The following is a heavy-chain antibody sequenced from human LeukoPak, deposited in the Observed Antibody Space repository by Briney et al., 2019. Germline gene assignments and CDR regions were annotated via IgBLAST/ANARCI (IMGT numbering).Heavy chain of an antibody. V-gene: IGHV1-18*01. CDR2: ISAYNGNT. CDR3: ARDGVYSSSSGGFDY. Sequence: ASVKVSCKASGYTFSSYGISWVRQAPGQGLEWMGWISAYNGNTNYAQKLQGRVTMTTDTSTSTAYMELRSLRSDDPAVYYCARDGVYSSSSGGFDYWGQGTLVTVSS. D-gene: IGHD6-6*01. J-gene: IGHJ4*02. CDR1: GYTFSSYG.